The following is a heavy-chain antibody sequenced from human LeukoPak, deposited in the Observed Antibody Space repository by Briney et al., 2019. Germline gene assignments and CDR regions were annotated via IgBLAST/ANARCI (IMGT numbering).Heavy chain of an antibody. V-gene: IGHV4-59*01. CDR3: ARGPYYYFDY. J-gene: IGHJ4*02. D-gene: IGHD3-10*01. Sequence: GSLRLSCAASGFTFSSYSMNSVRQPPGKGLEWIGYIYYSGSINYNPSLKSRVTISVDTSKNHFSLKLSSVTAADTAVYYCARGPYYYFDYWGQGTLVTVSS. CDR2: IYYSGSI. CDR1: GFTFSSYS.